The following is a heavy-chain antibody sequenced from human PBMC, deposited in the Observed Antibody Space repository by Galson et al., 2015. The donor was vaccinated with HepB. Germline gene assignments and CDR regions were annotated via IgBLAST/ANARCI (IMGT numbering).Heavy chain of an antibody. V-gene: IGHV1-2*06. J-gene: IGHJ4*02. CDR3: ARYGLGGYPPYFDY. D-gene: IGHD5-12*01. CDR1: GYTFTGYY. Sequence: SVKVSCKASGYTFTGYYMHWVRQAPGQGLEWMGRINPNSGGTNYAQKFQGRVTMTRDTSISTAYMELSRLRSDDTAVYYCARYGLGGYPPYFDYWGQGTPVTVSS. CDR2: INPNSGGT.